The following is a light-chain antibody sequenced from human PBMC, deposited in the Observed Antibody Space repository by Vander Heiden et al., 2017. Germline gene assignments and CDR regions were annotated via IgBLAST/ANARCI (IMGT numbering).Light chain of an antibody. CDR2: QDS. J-gene: IGLJ2*01. V-gene: IGLV3-1*01. CDR3: QAWDSSTVV. Sequence: SYELTQPPSVSVPPGQTASITCSGDKLGDKYACWYQQKPGQSPVLVIYQDSKRPSGLPERFSGSNSGNTATLTISGTQAVDEADYYCQAWDSSTVVFGGGTKLTVL. CDR1: KLGDKY.